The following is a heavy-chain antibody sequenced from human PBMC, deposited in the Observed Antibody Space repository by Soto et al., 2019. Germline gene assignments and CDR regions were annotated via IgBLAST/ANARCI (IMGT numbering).Heavy chain of an antibody. V-gene: IGHV4-31*11. Sequence: PSETLSLTCAVSGGSISSGGYSWSWIRQPPGKGLEWIGYIYYSGSTYYNPSLKSRVTISVDTSKNQFSLKLSSVTAADTAVYYCARVSSSTPNFDYWGEGTLVTVSS. J-gene: IGHJ4*02. CDR3: ARVSSSTPNFDY. CDR1: GGSISSGGYS. D-gene: IGHD6-13*01. CDR2: IYYSGST.